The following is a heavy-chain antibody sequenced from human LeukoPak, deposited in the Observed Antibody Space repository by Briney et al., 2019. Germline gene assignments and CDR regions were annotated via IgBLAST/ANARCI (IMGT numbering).Heavy chain of an antibody. D-gene: IGHD3-10*01. CDR3: ARSSPGYYYGSGKRYGMDV. V-gene: IGHV3-21*01. CDR1: GFTFSSYS. Sequence: GGSLRLSCAASGFTFSSYSMNWVRQAPGKGLEWVSSISSSSSYIYYADSVKGRFTISRDNAKNSLYLQMNSLRAEDTAVYYCARSSPGYYYGSGKRYGMDVWGQGTTVTVSS. CDR2: ISSSSSYI. J-gene: IGHJ6*02.